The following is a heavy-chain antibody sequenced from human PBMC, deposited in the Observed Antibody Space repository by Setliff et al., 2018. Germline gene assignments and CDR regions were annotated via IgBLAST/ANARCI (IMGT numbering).Heavy chain of an antibody. J-gene: IGHJ3*01. CDR2: NYHSGSA. CDR3: AREVGTSTSSDAFDV. D-gene: IGHD1-26*01. CDR1: GDSISSGDYF. V-gene: IGHV4-30-4*08. Sequence: PSETLSLTCTGSGDSISSGDYFWSWIRQPPGKGLEWIAYNYHSGSAYYNPSLKSRVTMSVDTSKNQFSLHLTSVTAADTAVYYCAREVGTSTSSDAFDVWGQGMMVTVSS.